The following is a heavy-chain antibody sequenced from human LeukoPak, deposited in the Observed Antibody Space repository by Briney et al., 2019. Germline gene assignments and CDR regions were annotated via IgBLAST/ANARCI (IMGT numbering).Heavy chain of an antibody. CDR2: ISGSGGST. V-gene: IGHV3-23*01. D-gene: IGHD3-22*01. CDR1: GFIFSSYS. CDR3: AKDEYYDSSFWDY. Sequence: GGALRPSWAASGFIFSSYSISLVREPPGKGEEPGSAISGSGGSTYYPDSVNGGFSNSRDNSNKALYLQMNMLSADDAAVCYCAKDEYYDSSFWDYWGQGTLVTVSS. J-gene: IGHJ4*02.